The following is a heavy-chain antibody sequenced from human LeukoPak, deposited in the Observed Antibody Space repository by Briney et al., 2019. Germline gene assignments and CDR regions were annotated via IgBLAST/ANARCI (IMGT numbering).Heavy chain of an antibody. J-gene: IGHJ3*02. V-gene: IGHV1-69*13. CDR3: ARGTGSSSWYYAFDI. CDR1: GGTFSSYA. Sequence: GASVKVSCKASGGTFSSYAISWVRQAPGQGLEWMGGIIPIFGAANYAQKFQGRVTITADESTSTAYMELSSLRSEETAVYYCARGTGSSSWYYAFDIWGQGTMVTVSS. D-gene: IGHD6-13*01. CDR2: IIPIFGAA.